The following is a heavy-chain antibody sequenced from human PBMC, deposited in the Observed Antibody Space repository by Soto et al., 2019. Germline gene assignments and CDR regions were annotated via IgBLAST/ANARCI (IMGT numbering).Heavy chain of an antibody. V-gene: IGHV4-34*01. CDR2: INHSGST. J-gene: IGHJ4*02. Sequence: SETLSLTCAVYGGSFSGYYWSWIRQPPGKGLEWIGEINHSGSTNYNPSLKRRVTISVDTSKNQFSLKLSSVTAADTAVYYCARCRLYSSSRFDYWGQGTLVTVSS. D-gene: IGHD6-6*01. CDR1: GGSFSGYY. CDR3: ARCRLYSSSRFDY.